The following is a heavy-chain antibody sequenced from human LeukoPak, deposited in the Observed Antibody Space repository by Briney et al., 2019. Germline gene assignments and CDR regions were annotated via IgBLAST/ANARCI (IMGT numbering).Heavy chain of an antibody. D-gene: IGHD1-26*01. J-gene: IGHJ4*02. Sequence: PGGSLRLSCAASGLAFNNYAMTWVRQAPGKGLEWVSNINDNGGQRHYADSVKGRFTISRDNSKNTLFLQMDSLRAEDTAVYYCAKTQWKVGATDYFDYWGQGILVTVSS. CDR3: AKTQWKVGATDYFDY. CDR2: INDNGGQR. V-gene: IGHV3-23*01. CDR1: GLAFNNYA.